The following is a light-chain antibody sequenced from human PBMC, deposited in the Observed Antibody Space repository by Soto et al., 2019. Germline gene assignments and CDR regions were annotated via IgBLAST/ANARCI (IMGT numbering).Light chain of an antibody. CDR3: QQYNSYSPA. V-gene: IGKV1-5*01. CDR2: DAS. Sequence: DIQMTQSPSTLSASVGDTVTITCRASQSISSWLAWYQQKPGKAPKLLIYDASSLESGVPSRFSGSGSGTEFTLTISSLQPDDFATYYCQQYNSYSPAFGQGTKLEIK. J-gene: IGKJ2*01. CDR1: QSISSW.